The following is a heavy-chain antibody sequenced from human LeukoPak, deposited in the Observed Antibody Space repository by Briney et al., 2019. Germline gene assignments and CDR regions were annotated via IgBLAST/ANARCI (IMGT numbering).Heavy chain of an antibody. J-gene: IGHJ4*02. D-gene: IGHD1-1*01. CDR2: ISGSGSTT. CDR1: GFTFRNYG. CDR3: AQIHDHGDYVAF. V-gene: IGHV3-23*01. Sequence: AGGSLRLYCADSGFTFRNYGMTWVRQAPGKGLEWVTGISGSGSTTHYSDSVKGRFTISRDDSKNTLSLQINSLRAEDTAVYYCAQIHDHGDYVAFWGQGALVTVSS.